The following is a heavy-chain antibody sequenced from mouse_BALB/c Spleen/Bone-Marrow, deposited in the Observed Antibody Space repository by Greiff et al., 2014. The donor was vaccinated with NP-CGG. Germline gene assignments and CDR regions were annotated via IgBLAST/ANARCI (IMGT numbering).Heavy chain of an antibody. CDR2: IDPANGNT. V-gene: IGHV14-3*02. Sequence: EVQLQQSGAELVKPGASVKLSCTASGFNIKDTYTHWVKQRPEQGLEWIVGIDPANGNTKYDPKFQGKATITADTSSNTAYLQLSSLTSEDTAVYYCAYYRYDEGGFAFWGQGTLVTVSA. J-gene: IGHJ3*01. CDR1: GFNIKDTY. CDR3: AYYRYDEGGFAF. D-gene: IGHD2-14*01.